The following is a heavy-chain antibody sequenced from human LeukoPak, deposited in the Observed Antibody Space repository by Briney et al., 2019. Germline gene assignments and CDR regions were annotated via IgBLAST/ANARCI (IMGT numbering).Heavy chain of an antibody. D-gene: IGHD6-13*01. CDR1: GFTFSSYA. CDR3: AKDLVAAAGTSWSDY. J-gene: IGHJ4*02. V-gene: IGHV3-23*01. CDR2: ISNSGGGT. Sequence: PGGSLRLSCAASGFTFSSYAMNWVRQAPGKGLEWVSGISNSGGGTYYAGSVKGRFTISRDNSKNTLYLQMNSLRVEDTAVYYCAKDLVAAAGTSWSDYWGQGTLVTVSS.